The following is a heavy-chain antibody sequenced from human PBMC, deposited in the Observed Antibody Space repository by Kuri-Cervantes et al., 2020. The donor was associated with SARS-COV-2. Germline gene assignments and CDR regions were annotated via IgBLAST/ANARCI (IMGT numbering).Heavy chain of an antibody. Sequence: SETLSLTCTVSGYSIGSGYYWGWIRQPPGKGLEWIGSIYHSGSTYYNPSLKSRVTISVDTSKNQFSLKLSSVTAADTAVYFCVGIWSNYRFDYWGQGTLVTVSS. CDR1: GYSIGSGYY. D-gene: IGHD3-3*01. J-gene: IGHJ4*02. CDR2: IYHSGST. CDR3: VGIWSNYRFDY. V-gene: IGHV4-38-2*02.